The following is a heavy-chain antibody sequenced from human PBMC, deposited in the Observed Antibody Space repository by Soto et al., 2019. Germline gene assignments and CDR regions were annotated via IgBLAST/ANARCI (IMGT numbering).Heavy chain of an antibody. CDR2: ISSSSSYI. D-gene: IGHD2-2*01. CDR3: ARGRYCSSTSCYATRANWFDP. CDR1: GFTFSSYS. J-gene: IGHJ5*02. V-gene: IGHV3-21*01. Sequence: EVQLVESGGGLVKPGGSPRLSCAASGFTFSSYSMNWVRQAPGKGLEWVSSISSSSSYIYYADSVKGRFTISRDNAKNSVYLQMNRLRAEDTAVYYCARGRYCSSTSCYATRANWFDPWGQGTLVTVSS.